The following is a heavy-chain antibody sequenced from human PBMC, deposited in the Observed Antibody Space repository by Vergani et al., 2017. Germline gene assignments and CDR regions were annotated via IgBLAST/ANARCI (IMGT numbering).Heavy chain of an antibody. V-gene: IGHV1-18*01. CDR3: AVRVRGYSGXYQAKYYYYYYMDV. CDR2: ISAYNGNT. D-gene: IGHD1-26*01. J-gene: IGHJ6*03. Sequence: QVQLVQSGAEVKKPGASVKVSCKASGYTFTSYGISWVRQAPGQGLEWMGWISAYNGNTNYAQKLQGRVTMTTDTSTSTAYMELRSLRSDDTAVYYCAVRVRGYSGXYQAKYYYYYYMDVWGKGTTVTVSS. CDR1: GYTFTSYG.